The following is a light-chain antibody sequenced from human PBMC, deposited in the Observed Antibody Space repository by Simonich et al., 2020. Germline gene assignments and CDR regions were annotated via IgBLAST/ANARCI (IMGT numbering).Light chain of an antibody. V-gene: IGLV5-45*01. Sequence: QAVLTQPASLSASPGASASLTCTLRSGLNVGTYRIYWYQQKPGSPPHYLLRYKSDSDKQQGSGVPSRFSGSKDASANAGILLISGLQSEDEADYYCMIWHSSASVFGGGTKLTVL. J-gene: IGLJ3*02. CDR2: YKSDSDK. CDR3: MIWHSSASV. CDR1: SGLNVGTYR.